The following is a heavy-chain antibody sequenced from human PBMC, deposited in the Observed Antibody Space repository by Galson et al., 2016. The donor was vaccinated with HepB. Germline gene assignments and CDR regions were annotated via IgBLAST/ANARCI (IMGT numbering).Heavy chain of an antibody. CDR1: GGTFSSYT. D-gene: IGHD2-21*02. Sequence: SVKVSCKASGGTFSSYTMSWVRQAPGQGLEWMGGIIPSFVTPHYAEKFQGRLTVTADESTNTVYTELASLRSEDTAVYWCARNLEGGDDSGQDGVDYWGQGTLVTVSS. J-gene: IGHJ4*02. CDR3: ARNLEGGDDSGQDGVDY. V-gene: IGHV1-69*13. CDR2: IIPSFVTP.